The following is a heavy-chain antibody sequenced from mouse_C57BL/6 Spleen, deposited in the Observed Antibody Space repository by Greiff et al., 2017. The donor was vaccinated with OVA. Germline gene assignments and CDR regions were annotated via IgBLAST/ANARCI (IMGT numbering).Heavy chain of an antibody. CDR1: GYTFTGYW. CDR2: VGTGSGST. Sequence: QVHVKQSGAELMKPGASVKLSCKATGYTFTGYWIEWGEKRGGRGLEWIGEVGTGSGSTNYNEKFKGKATFTADTSSNTAYMQLSSLTTEDSAIYYCARPAYYSNYEGFAYWGQGTLVTVSA. D-gene: IGHD2-5*01. V-gene: IGHV1-9*01. CDR3: ARPAYYSNYEGFAY. J-gene: IGHJ3*01.